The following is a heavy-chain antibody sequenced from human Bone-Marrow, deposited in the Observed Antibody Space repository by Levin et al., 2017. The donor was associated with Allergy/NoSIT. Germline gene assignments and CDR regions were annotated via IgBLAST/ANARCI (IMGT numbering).Heavy chain of an antibody. Sequence: PGGSLRLSCAASGFTFSTYSMNWVRQAPGKGLEWVSYISSSSTYIYHADSVKGRFTISRDNAKNSLYLQMNSLRAEDTAVYYCATLESSNSGPDYWGQGTLVTVSS. J-gene: IGHJ4*02. V-gene: IGHV3-21*01. D-gene: IGHD3-10*01. CDR2: ISSSSTYI. CDR1: GFTFSTYS. CDR3: ATLESSNSGPDY.